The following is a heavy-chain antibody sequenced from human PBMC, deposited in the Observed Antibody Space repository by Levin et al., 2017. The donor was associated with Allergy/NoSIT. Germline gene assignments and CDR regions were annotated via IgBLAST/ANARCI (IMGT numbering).Heavy chain of an antibody. CDR3: AREEGWGYHYGMDV. Sequence: SGGSLRLSCAASGFTFTSFWMTWVRQVPGKGLEWVANIKQDGSETYYVDSVKGRFTISRDNAKNSVYLQMNSLRVDDTAVYYCAREEGWGYHYGMDVWGQGTTVTVSS. CDR2: IKQDGSET. D-gene: IGHD3-16*02. J-gene: IGHJ6*02. V-gene: IGHV3-7*01. CDR1: GFTFTSFW.